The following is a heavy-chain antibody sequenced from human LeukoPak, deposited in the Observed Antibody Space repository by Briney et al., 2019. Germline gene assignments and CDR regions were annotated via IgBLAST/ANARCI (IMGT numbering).Heavy chain of an antibody. J-gene: IGHJ3*02. D-gene: IGHD6-13*01. V-gene: IGHV4-59*01. CDR3: ARGGGSSWGDAFDI. CDR1: GGSISSYY. Sequence: SETLSLTCTVSGGSISSYYWSWIRQPPGRGLEWIGYIYYSGSTNYNPSLKSRVTISVDTSKNQFSMKLSSVTAADTAVYYCARGGGSSWGDAFDICGQGTMVSVSS. CDR2: IYYSGST.